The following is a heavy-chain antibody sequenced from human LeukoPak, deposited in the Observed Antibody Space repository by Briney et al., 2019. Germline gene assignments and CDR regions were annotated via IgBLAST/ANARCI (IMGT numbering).Heavy chain of an antibody. CDR2: MNPNSGNT. CDR1: GYTFTSYD. V-gene: IGHV1-8*01. Sequence: ASVKVSCKASGYTFTSYDINWVRQATGQGLEWMGWMNPNSGNTGYAQKFQGRVTMTRNTSISTAYMELSSLRSEDTAVYYCARDKTKSIAAAEVGMDVWGQGTTVTVSS. CDR3: ARDKTKSIAAAEVGMDV. J-gene: IGHJ6*02. D-gene: IGHD6-25*01.